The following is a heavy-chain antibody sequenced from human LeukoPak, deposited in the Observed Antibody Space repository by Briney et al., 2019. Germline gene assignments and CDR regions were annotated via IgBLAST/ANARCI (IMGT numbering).Heavy chain of an antibody. CDR3: ARARESMATAGSYFDY. CDR1: GGSISSGDYS. D-gene: IGHD6-13*01. CDR2: IWHSGHT. Sequence: PSETLSLTCAVSGGSISSGDYSWSWIRQPPGSGPEWIGYIWHSGHTNYNPSLRSRVTISLARSNSQFSLRLSSVTAADTAVYYCARARESMATAGSYFDYWGQGTLVTVSS. V-gene: IGHV4-30-2*01. J-gene: IGHJ4*02.